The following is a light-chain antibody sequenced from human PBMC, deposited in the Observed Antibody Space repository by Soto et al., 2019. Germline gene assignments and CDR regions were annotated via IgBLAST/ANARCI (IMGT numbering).Light chain of an antibody. CDR2: GAS. V-gene: IGKV3-15*01. CDR1: QSVSSK. Sequence: EIVLTQSPGTLSVSPGERATLSCRASQSVSSKLAWYQQKPGQAPRLLFYGASTGPTGIPARFSGSGSETEFTLSISSLQSEDFAVYYCQQYHDWPGTFGQGTKVEIK. CDR3: QQYHDWPGT. J-gene: IGKJ1*01.